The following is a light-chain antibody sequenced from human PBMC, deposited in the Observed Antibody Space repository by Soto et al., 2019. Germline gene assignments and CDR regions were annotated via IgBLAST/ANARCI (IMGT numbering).Light chain of an antibody. J-gene: IGKJ2*01. Sequence: EIVLTQSPGTLSLSPGERATLSCRASQSVSSSYLAWYQQKPGQGPRLLIYGASSRATGIPDRFSGSGSGTDFTLTISRLEPEDFAVYYCQQYSSSPPYTFGQGTKLEIK. CDR3: QQYSSSPPYT. CDR2: GAS. CDR1: QSVSSSY. V-gene: IGKV3-20*01.